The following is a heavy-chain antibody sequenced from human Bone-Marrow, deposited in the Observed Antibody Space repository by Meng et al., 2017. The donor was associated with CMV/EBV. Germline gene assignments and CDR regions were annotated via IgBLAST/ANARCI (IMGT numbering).Heavy chain of an antibody. CDR3: AREAAHAVGFDY. Sequence: SETLSLTCTVSGGSISSPSYYWGWIRQPPGKGLEWIGRIYYSGNTYYSPSLKSRVTMSVDTSRNQFSLKLSSVTAADTAVYYCAREAAHAVGFDYWGQGTRVTVSS. D-gene: IGHD6-6*01. CDR1: GGSISSPSYY. J-gene: IGHJ4*02. CDR2: IYYSGNT. V-gene: IGHV4-39*07.